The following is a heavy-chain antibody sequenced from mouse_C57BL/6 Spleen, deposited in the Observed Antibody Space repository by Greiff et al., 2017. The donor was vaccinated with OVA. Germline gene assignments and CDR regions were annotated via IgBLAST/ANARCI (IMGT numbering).Heavy chain of an antibody. D-gene: IGHD1-1*01. J-gene: IGHJ2*01. V-gene: IGHV1-55*01. CDR1: GYTFTSYW. CDR3: AREGDYYGSSYGNY. CDR2: IYPGSGST. Sequence: VQLQQSGAELVKPGASVKMSCKASGYTFTSYWITWVKQRPGQGLEWIGDIYPGSGSTNYNEKFKSKATLTVDTSSSTAYMQLSSLTSEDSAVYYCAREGDYYGSSYGNYWGQGTTLTVSS.